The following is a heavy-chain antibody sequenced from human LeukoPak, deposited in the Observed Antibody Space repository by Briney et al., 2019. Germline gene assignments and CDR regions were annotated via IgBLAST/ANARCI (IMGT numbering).Heavy chain of an antibody. Sequence: PSETLSLTCTVSGGSISSYYWSWIRQPPGRGLEWIGYIYYSGSTNYNPSLKSRVTISVDTSKNQFSLKLSSVTAADTAVYYCARVLPPGIHDYWGQGTLVTVSS. D-gene: IGHD3-10*01. CDR1: GGSISSYY. V-gene: IGHV4-59*01. CDR2: IYYSGST. CDR3: ARVLPPGIHDY. J-gene: IGHJ4*02.